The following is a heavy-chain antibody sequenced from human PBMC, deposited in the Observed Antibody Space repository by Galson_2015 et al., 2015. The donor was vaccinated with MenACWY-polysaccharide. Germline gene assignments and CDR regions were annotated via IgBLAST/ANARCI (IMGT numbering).Heavy chain of an antibody. CDR2: ISGGGVPT. Sequence: SLRLPCAASGFTFSSYAMSWVRQAPGKGLEWVSAISGGGVPTYFADSVKGRFTISRDNSKNTLFLQMSSLRAEDTAVYYCAKDGWYEGGSSTFDIWGQGTMVTVSS. CDR1: GFTFSSYA. J-gene: IGHJ3*02. D-gene: IGHD6-19*01. CDR3: AKDGWYEGGSSTFDI. V-gene: IGHV3-23*01.